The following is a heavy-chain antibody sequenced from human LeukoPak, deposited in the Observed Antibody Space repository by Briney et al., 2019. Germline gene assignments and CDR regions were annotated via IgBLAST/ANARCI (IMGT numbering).Heavy chain of an antibody. CDR2: LSPEGSDK. CDR1: GFSFSTYW. J-gene: IGHJ5*01. D-gene: IGHD3-16*01. Sequence: PGGSLRLSCAASGFSFSTYWMPWVRQAPGKGLEWVANLSPEGSDKFYVDSVKGRFTIFRDNAKSSVYLQMSSLRVEDTAVYYCARDAYTSASDSWGQGTLVSVSS. V-gene: IGHV3-7*01. CDR3: ARDAYTSASDS.